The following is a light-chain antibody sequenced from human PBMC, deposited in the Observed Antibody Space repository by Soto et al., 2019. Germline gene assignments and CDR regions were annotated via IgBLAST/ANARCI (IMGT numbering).Light chain of an antibody. J-gene: IGKJ1*01. V-gene: IGKV1-5*03. Sequence: DMQMTQSPSTMSASVGNRVTITGRVGQSISSWLAWYQQKPGTAPKLLIYKASTLHSGVPSRFSGSGSGTEFTLTISSLRPDDSATYYCQQYNDNWTFGQGTKV. CDR3: QQYNDNWT. CDR2: KAS. CDR1: QSISSW.